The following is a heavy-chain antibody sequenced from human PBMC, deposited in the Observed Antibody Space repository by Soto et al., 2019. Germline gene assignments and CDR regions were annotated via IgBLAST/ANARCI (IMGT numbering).Heavy chain of an antibody. J-gene: IGHJ6*03. CDR1: GGSISSYY. CDR2: IYYSGST. V-gene: IGHV4-59*08. D-gene: IGHD3-3*01. CDR3: ARGYYDFWSGYLPPYYYYMDV. Sequence: QVQLQESGPGLVKPSETLSLTCTVSGGSISSYYWSWIRQPPGKGLEWIGYIYYSGSTNYNPSLKSRVTRSVDTSKNQFSLKLSSVTAADTAVYYCARGYYDFWSGYLPPYYYYMDVWGKGTTVTVSS.